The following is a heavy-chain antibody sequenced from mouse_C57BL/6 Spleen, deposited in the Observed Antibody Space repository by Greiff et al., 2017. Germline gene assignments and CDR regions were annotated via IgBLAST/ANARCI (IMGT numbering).Heavy chain of an antibody. CDR3: ATVDSSGYVGFAY. J-gene: IGHJ3*01. CDR2: IYPGDGDT. CDR1: GYAFSSSW. D-gene: IGHD3-2*02. Sequence: VQLQQSGPELVKPGASVKISCKASGYAFSSSWMNWVKQRPGKGLEWIGRIYPGDGDTNYNGKFKGKATLTADNSSSTAYMQLSSLTSEDSAVYFCATVDSSGYVGFAYWGQGTLVTVSA. V-gene: IGHV1-82*01.